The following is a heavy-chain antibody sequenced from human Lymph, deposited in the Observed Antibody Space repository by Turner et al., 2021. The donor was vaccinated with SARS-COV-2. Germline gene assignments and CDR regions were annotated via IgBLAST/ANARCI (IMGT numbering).Heavy chain of an antibody. D-gene: IGHD4-17*01. V-gene: IGHV3-21*01. CDR2: VSSSSSYI. Sequence: EVQLVESGGGLVKPGGSLRLSVAASGLNFSTYSMNWVRQASGKGLEWISSVSSSSSYIYYADSVKGRFTITRDDAKNSLYLQMNSLRAEDTAVYYCARDIPTTADYFDYWGQGTLVTVSS. J-gene: IGHJ4*02. CDR1: GLNFSTYS. CDR3: ARDIPTTADYFDY.